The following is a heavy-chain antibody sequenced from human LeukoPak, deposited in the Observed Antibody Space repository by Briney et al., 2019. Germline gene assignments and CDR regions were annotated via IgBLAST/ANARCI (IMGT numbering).Heavy chain of an antibody. J-gene: IGHJ4*02. CDR2: IIPIFGTA. CDR3: ARETVDLRGYFDY. D-gene: IGHD5-12*01. V-gene: IGHV1-69*01. Sequence: SSVKVSCKASGGTFSSYAISWVRQAPGQGLEWMGGIIPIFGTANYAQKFQGRVTITADESTSTAHMELSSLRSEDTAVYYCARETVDLRGYFDYWGQGTLVTVSS. CDR1: GGTFSSYA.